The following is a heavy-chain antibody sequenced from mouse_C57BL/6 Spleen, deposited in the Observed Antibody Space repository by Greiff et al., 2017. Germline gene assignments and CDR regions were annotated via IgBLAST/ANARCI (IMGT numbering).Heavy chain of an antibody. Sequence: QVQLQQPGAELVRPGSSVKLSCKASGYTFTSYWMHWVKQRPIQGLEWIGNIDPSDSETHYNQKFKDKATLTVDKSSSTAYMQLSSLTSEDSAVYYCARGGYYDYDVWYFDVWGTGTTVTVSS. CDR3: ARGGYYDYDVWYFDV. CDR1: GYTFTSYW. V-gene: IGHV1-52*01. CDR2: IDPSDSET. J-gene: IGHJ1*03. D-gene: IGHD2-4*01.